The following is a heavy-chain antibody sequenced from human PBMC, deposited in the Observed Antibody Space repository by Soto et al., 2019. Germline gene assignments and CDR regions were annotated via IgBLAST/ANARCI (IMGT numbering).Heavy chain of an antibody. CDR2: ISGSGGST. J-gene: IGHJ3*01. CDR3: GKALPRVRLWQGTF. Sequence: GSLRRSCAASGFTFSSYAMSWVRQAPGKRLEWVSAISGSGGSTYYADSVKGRFTISRDNAKNTLYLQRNSLRAEDTAVYYWGKALPRVRLWQGTFWGQGSMVTVS. D-gene: IGHD2-21*01. CDR1: GFTFSSYA. V-gene: IGHV3-23*01.